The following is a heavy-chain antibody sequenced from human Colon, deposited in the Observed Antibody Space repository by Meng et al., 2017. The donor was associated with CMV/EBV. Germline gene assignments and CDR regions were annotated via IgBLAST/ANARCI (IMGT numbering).Heavy chain of an antibody. J-gene: IGHJ4*02. CDR1: GFKLGDYT. CDR3: AKDAYGSGSHYDF. Sequence: GGSLRLSCVASGFKLGDYTMHWVRQAPGKGLEWVSFITWDGGRTYYADSVKGRFTIPRDNSKNSLYLQMDSLTTEDTAFYYCAKDAYGSGSHYDFWGQGTLVTVSS. CDR2: ITWDGGRT. V-gene: IGHV3-43*01. D-gene: IGHD3-10*01.